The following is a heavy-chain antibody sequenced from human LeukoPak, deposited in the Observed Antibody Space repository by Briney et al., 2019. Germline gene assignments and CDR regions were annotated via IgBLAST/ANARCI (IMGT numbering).Heavy chain of an antibody. CDR2: IYYSGST. D-gene: IGHD1-20*01. V-gene: IGHV4-34*01. CDR1: GGSFSGYY. Sequence: SETLSLTCAVYGGSFSGYYWSWIRQPPGKGLEWIGSIYYSGSTYYNPSLKSRVTVSVDTSKNQFSLKLSSVAAADTAVYYCARGPNWTGMDVWGQGTTVTVSS. CDR3: ARGPNWTGMDV. J-gene: IGHJ6*02.